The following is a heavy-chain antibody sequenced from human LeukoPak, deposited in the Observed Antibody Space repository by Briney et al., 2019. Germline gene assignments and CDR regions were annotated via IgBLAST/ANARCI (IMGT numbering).Heavy chain of an antibody. V-gene: IGHV1-46*01. Sequence: GASVKVSCKASGYTFTDFYIHSVRQAPGQGLEGMGIINLYGGTTVYPQSFQGRVNMTRDTSTTTAYMALHSQRSDDTAVYNCARSCYGGNSVCDFWGQGTLVTVPS. J-gene: IGHJ4*02. CDR3: ARSCYGGNSVCDF. CDR1: GYTFTDFY. CDR2: INLYGGTT. D-gene: IGHD4-23*01.